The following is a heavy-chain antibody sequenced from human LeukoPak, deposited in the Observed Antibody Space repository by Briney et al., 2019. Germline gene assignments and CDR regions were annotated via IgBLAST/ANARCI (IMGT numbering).Heavy chain of an antibody. Sequence: PGGSLRLSCAASGFTFSDDSMNWVRQAPGKGLEWVSQISSSGSTMYYADSVKGRFTISRDNAKNSLYLQMNSLRDEDTAVYYCASVYSRGGDYWGQGTLVTVSS. CDR3: ASVYSRGGDY. D-gene: IGHD2-21*01. J-gene: IGHJ4*02. CDR2: ISSSGSTM. CDR1: GFTFSDDS. V-gene: IGHV3-48*02.